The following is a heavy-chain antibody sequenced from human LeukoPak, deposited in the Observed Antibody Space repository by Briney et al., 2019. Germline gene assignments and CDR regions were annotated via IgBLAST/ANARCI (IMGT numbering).Heavy chain of an antibody. V-gene: IGHV1-18*01. CDR2: ISTQSGNT. CDR1: GGTFSSYA. D-gene: IGHD4-17*01. J-gene: IGHJ4*02. CDR3: ARGAYGDK. Sequence: GASVKVSCKASGGTFSSYAISWVRQAPGQGLEWMGWISTQSGNTNYAQKVQGRLTLTTDRSTNTAYMELRGLRSDDTAVYYCARGAYGDKWGQGTMVTVSS.